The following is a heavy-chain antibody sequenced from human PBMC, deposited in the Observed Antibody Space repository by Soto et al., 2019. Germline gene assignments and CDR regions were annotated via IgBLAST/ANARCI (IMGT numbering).Heavy chain of an antibody. J-gene: IGHJ6*02. Sequence: SETLSLTCTVYGGSFSGYYWSWIRQPPGKGLDWIGEINHSGSTTYNPSLKSRVTISVDTSKNQFSLKLSSVIAADTAVYYCARGATTVEHYYYGLDVWGQGTTVTVSS. CDR2: INHSGST. V-gene: IGHV4-34*01. CDR3: ARGATTVEHYYYGLDV. CDR1: GGSFSGYY. D-gene: IGHD4-17*01.